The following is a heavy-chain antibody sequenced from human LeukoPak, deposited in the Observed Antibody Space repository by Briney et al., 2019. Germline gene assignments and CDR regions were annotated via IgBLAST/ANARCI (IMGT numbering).Heavy chain of an antibody. D-gene: IGHD6-19*01. CDR3: TTYSSGHH. Sequence: GGSLKLSCAASGFRFSDCDMHWGRQAPGQGLEWVGRIGGKPKGYATAYAPSVKGRFTISRDESKNPTYLQMNSLTPEDKAVYYCTTYSSGHHWGQGTLVTVSS. CDR2: IGGKPKGYAT. J-gene: IGHJ5*02. V-gene: IGHV3-73*01. CDR1: GFRFSDCD.